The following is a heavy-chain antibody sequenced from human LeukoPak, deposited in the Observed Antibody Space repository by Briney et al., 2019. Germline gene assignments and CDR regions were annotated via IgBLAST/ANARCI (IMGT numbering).Heavy chain of an antibody. V-gene: IGHV3-33*06. CDR3: AKAEGYDILTGLDY. CDR2: IWYDGSNK. CDR1: GFTFSSYG. D-gene: IGHD3-9*01. J-gene: IGHJ4*02. Sequence: PGRSLRLSCAASGFTFSSYGMHWVRQAPGKGLEWVAVIWYDGSNKYYADSVKGRFTISRDNSKNTLYLQMNSQRTEDTAVYYCAKAEGYDILTGLDYWGQGTLVTVSS.